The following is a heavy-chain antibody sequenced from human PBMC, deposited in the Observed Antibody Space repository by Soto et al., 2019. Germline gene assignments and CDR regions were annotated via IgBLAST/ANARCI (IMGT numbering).Heavy chain of an antibody. CDR2: INAGNGNT. D-gene: IGHD1-26*01. CDR1: GYTFTSYA. CDR3: ARDSGPGSYYRGDDAFDI. Sequence: ASVKVSCKASGYTFTSYAMHWVRQAPGQRLEWMGWINAGNGNTKYSQKFQGRVTITRDTSASTAYMELSSLRSEDTAVYYCARDSGPGSYYRGDDAFDIWGQGTMVTVSS. V-gene: IGHV1-3*01. J-gene: IGHJ3*02.